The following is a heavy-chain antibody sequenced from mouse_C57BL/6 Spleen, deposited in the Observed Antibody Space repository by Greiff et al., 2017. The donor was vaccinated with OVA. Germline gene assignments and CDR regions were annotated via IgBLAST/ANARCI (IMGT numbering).Heavy chain of an antibody. CDR1: GYTFTSYW. D-gene: IGHD4-1*01. J-gene: IGHJ4*01. Sequence: QVQLKQPGAELVKPGASVKLSCKASGYTFTSYWMHWVKQRPGRGLEWIGRIDPNSGGTKYNEKFKSKATLTVDKPSSTAYMQLSSLTSEDAVVYYCARSDGTGSMDYWGQGTSVTVSS. V-gene: IGHV1-72*01. CDR3: ARSDGTGSMDY. CDR2: IDPNSGGT.